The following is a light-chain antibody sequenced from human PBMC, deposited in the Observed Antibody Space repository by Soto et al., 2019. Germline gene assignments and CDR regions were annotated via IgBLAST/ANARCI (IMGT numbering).Light chain of an antibody. Sequence: EIVMTQSPATLSVSPGERATLSCRASQSISNNLAWYQQKPGQAPRLLMYGTSTRATGIPARLSGSGSGTEFTLTISSLQSEDFAVYYCHQYNNWPRTFGQGTKVEIK. V-gene: IGKV3-15*01. CDR3: HQYNNWPRT. CDR1: QSISNN. CDR2: GTS. J-gene: IGKJ1*01.